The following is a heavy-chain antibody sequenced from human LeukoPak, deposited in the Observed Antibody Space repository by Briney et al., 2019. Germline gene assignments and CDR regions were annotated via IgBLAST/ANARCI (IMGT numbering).Heavy chain of an antibody. D-gene: IGHD6-6*01. CDR3: ARRASIAARRGHDAFDI. CDR1: GASISSSSYY. Sequence: SETLSLTCTVSGASISSSSYYWGWIRQPPGKGLEWIGSIYYGGSTYYNPSLKSRVTISVDTSKNQFSLKLSSVTAADTAVYYCARRASIAARRGHDAFDIWGQGTMVTVSS. J-gene: IGHJ3*02. V-gene: IGHV4-39*01. CDR2: IYYGGST.